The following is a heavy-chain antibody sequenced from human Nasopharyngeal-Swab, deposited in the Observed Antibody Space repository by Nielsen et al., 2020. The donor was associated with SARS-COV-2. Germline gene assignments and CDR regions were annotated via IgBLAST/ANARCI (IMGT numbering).Heavy chain of an antibody. J-gene: IGHJ5*02. CDR3: ATSSPIITISPNWFDP. CDR2: FDPEDGET. CDR1: GYTLTELS. D-gene: IGHD3-3*01. Sequence: ASVKVSCKVSGYTLTELSMHWVRQAPGKGFEWMGGFDPEDGETIYAQKFQGRVTMTEDTSTDTAYMELSSLRSEDTAVYYCATSSPIITISPNWFDPWGQGTLVTVSS. V-gene: IGHV1-24*01.